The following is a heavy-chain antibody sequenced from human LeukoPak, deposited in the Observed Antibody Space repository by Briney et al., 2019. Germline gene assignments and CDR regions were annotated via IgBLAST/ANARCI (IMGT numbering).Heavy chain of an antibody. CDR2: ISSSSYI. V-gene: IGHV3-21*01. Sequence: GGSLRLSCAASGFTFSSYSMNWVRQAPGKGLEWVSCISSSSYIYYADSVEGRFTISRDNAKNSLYLQMNSLRAEDTAVYYCASGRSRGSSGWYDWFDPWGQGTLVTVSS. CDR3: ASGRSRGSSGWYDWFDP. D-gene: IGHD6-19*01. CDR1: GFTFSSYS. J-gene: IGHJ5*02.